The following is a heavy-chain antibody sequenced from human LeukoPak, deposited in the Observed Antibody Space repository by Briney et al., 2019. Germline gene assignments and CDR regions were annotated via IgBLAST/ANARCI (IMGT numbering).Heavy chain of an antibody. CDR2: ISYDGSNK. Sequence: PGGSLRLSCAASGFTFSSYGMHWVRQAPGKGLEWVAVISYDGSNKYYADSVKGRFTISRDNSKNTLYLQMNSLRAEDTAVYYCAKVSPSSSSWSNFDYWGQGTLVTVSS. CDR1: GFTFSSYG. CDR3: AKVSPSSSSWSNFDY. D-gene: IGHD6-13*01. J-gene: IGHJ4*02. V-gene: IGHV3-30*18.